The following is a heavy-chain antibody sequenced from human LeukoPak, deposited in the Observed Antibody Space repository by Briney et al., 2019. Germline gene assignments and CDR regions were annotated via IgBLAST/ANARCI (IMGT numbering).Heavy chain of an antibody. V-gene: IGHV1-46*01. CDR2: INPSGGST. J-gene: IGHJ3*02. Sequence: GASVKVSCKASGYTFTSYYMHWVRQAPGQGLEWMGIINPSGGSTSYAQKFQGRVTMTRDTSTSTAYMELSSLRSEDTAVYYCAIEPYCSSTSCYSRRSLDAFDIWGQGTMVTVSS. CDR3: AIEPYCSSTSCYSRRSLDAFDI. D-gene: IGHD2-2*01. CDR1: GYTFTSYY.